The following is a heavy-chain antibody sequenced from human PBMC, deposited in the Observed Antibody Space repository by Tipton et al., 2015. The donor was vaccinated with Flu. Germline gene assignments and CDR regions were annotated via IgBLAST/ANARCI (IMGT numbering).Heavy chain of an antibody. J-gene: IGHJ2*01. CDR3: ARGLQSWTAPNL. V-gene: IGHV4-34*01. CDR1: GGSFSGYS. D-gene: IGHD3/OR15-3a*01. Sequence: TLSLTCAVYGGSFSGYSWNWVRQPPGKGLEWIGEINHSGSTSYNPSLKSRVTISVDTSKNQFSLKLSSVTAADTAVYYCARGLQSWTAPNLWGRGTLVTVSS. CDR2: INHSGST.